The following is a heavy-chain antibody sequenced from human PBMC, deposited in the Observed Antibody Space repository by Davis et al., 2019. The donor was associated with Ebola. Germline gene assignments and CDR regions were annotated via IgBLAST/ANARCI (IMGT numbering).Heavy chain of an antibody. CDR2: IYHSGST. Sequence: SETLSLTCAVSGGSISSSNWWSWVRQPPGKGLEWIGEIYHSGSTNYNPSLKSRVTISVDKSKNQFSLKLSSVTAADTAVYYCARGGGGTGSLGAFDIWGQGTMVTVSS. CDR1: GGSISSSNW. V-gene: IGHV4-4*02. D-gene: IGHD2-15*01. CDR3: ARGGGGTGSLGAFDI. J-gene: IGHJ3*02.